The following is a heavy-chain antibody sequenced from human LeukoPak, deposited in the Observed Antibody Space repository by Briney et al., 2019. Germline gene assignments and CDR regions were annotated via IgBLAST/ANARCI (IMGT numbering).Heavy chain of an antibody. CDR1: GFTFSNAW. Sequence: GGSLRLSCAASGFTFSNAWMSWVRQALGKGLEWVGRIKSKTDGGTTDYAAPVKGRFTISRDDSKNTLYLQMNSLKTEDTAVYYCTTDWSSITMVRGVMDVWGKGTTVTVSS. V-gene: IGHV3-15*01. CDR2: IKSKTDGGTT. J-gene: IGHJ6*04. D-gene: IGHD3-10*01. CDR3: TTDWSSITMVRGVMDV.